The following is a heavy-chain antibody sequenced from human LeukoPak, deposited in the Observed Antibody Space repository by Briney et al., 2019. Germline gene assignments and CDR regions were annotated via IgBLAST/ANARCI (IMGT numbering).Heavy chain of an antibody. CDR1: GFTFSSYG. D-gene: IGHD3-22*01. CDR2: IWYDGSNK. Sequence: PGRSLRLSCAASGFTFSSYGMHWVRQAPGKGLEWVAVIWYDGSNKYYADSVKGRFTISRDSSKNTLYLQMNSLRAEDTAVYYCARDRLYYDSSSGYYYYYYGMDVWGQGTTVTVSS. V-gene: IGHV3-33*01. CDR3: ARDRLYYDSSSGYYYYYYGMDV. J-gene: IGHJ6*02.